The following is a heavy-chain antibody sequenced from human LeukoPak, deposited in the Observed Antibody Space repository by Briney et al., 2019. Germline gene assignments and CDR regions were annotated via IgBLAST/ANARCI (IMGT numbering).Heavy chain of an antibody. J-gene: IGHJ4*02. V-gene: IGHV3-23*01. CDR2: ISPSGDIT. CDR1: GFIFSSHG. CDR3: AKGYCSSTSCLKTD. D-gene: IGHD2-2*01. Sequence: GGTLRLSCAASGFIFSSHGMNWVRQAPGKGLEWVSGISPSGDITYYADSVKGRFTISRDNSKNTLFLQMNSLRVEDTAVYYCAKGYCSSTSCLKTDWGQGTLVTVSS.